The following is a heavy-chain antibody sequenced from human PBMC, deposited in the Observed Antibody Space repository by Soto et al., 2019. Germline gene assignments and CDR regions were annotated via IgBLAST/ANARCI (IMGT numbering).Heavy chain of an antibody. CDR2: VYHSGTT. CDR3: ASARLTVAARPHAFDV. D-gene: IGHD6-6*01. CDR1: GGSVTTRKW. J-gene: IGHJ3*01. Sequence: PSETLSLTCTISGGSVTTRKWWSWVRQPPGEGLEWIGEVYHSGTTNYNPSLESRVTISLDKSKHQFSLKLSSVTAADTAVYFSASARLTVAARPHAFDVWGQGTLVTVSS. V-gene: IGHV4-4*02.